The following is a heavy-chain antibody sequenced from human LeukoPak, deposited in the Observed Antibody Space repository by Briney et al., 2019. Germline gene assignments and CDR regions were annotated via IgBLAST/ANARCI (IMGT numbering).Heavy chain of an antibody. Sequence: SETLSLTCTVSGGSISSGSYYWSWIRQPAGKGLEWIGRTYTSGSTNYNPSLKSRVTISVDTSKNQFSLKLSSVTAADTAVYYCAGSGYSSGWYTDYWGQGTLVTVSS. CDR3: AGSGYSSGWYTDY. CDR1: GGSISSGSYY. D-gene: IGHD6-19*01. J-gene: IGHJ4*02. CDR2: TYTSGST. V-gene: IGHV4-61*02.